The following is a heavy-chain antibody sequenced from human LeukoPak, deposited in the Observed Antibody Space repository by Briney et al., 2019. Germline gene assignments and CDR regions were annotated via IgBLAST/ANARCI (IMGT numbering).Heavy chain of an antibody. V-gene: IGHV4-39*01. CDR1: GGSISSGDYY. Sequence: PSETLSLTCTVSGGSISSGDYYWSWIRQPPGKGLEWIGSVYYSGSTYYNPSLKSRVTISVDTSENQFSLKLSSVTAADTAVYYCAGRDYYYMDVWGKGTTVTVSS. J-gene: IGHJ6*03. CDR3: AGRDYYYMDV. CDR2: VYYSGST.